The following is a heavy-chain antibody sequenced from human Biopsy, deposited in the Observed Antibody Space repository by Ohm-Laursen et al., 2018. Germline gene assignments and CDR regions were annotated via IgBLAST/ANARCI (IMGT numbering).Heavy chain of an antibody. D-gene: IGHD3-9*01. CDR1: GASVKTSGYF. CDR3: VREPKTGTAEAWYFDL. Sequence: LQTLSLTCSVSGASVKTSGYFWAWLRQRPGKGLEWIGYISYNERTHYNPSLTSRLAISFDTSNNRISLQLRSVSVADTAVYYCVREPKTGTAEAWYFDLWGRGSPVTVPS. V-gene: IGHV4-31*03. J-gene: IGHJ2*01. CDR2: ISYNERT.